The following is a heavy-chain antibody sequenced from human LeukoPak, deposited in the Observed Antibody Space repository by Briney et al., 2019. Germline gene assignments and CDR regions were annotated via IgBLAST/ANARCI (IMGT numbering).Heavy chain of an antibody. Sequence: PSETLSLTCTVSGGSISSYYWSWIRQPPGKGLGWIGYIYTSGSTNYNPSLKSRVTISVDTSKNQFSLKLSSVTAADTAVYYCARRFAVAGGHEAFDIWGQGTMVTVSS. CDR2: IYTSGST. CDR3: ARRFAVAGGHEAFDI. V-gene: IGHV4-4*09. J-gene: IGHJ3*02. CDR1: GGSISSYY. D-gene: IGHD6-19*01.